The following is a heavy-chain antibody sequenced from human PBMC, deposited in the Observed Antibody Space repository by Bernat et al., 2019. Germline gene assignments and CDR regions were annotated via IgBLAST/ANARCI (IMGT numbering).Heavy chain of an antibody. CDR1: GFTFSSYG. J-gene: IGHJ4*02. D-gene: IGHD6-13*01. CDR2: ISNDGRNK. Sequence: QVQLVESGGGVVQPGRSLRLSCAASGFTFSSYGMHWVRQAPGKGLEWVAVISNDGRNKYYADSVKDRLTISRDNSQNTLYLQMNSLRVEDTAVYYCAAAGLDYWGQGTLVTVSS. CDR3: AAAGLDY. V-gene: IGHV3-30*03.